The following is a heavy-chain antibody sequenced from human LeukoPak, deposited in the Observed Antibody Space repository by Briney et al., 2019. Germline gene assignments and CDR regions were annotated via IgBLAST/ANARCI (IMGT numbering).Heavy chain of an antibody. CDR1: VGSISSSSYY. Sequence: SETLSLTCTVSVGSISSSSYYWGWIRQPPGKGLEWIVSIYYSGSTYYNPSLKSRVTISVDTSKNQFSLKLSSVTAADTAVYYCARWGTGYSSGWFGYWGQGTLVTVSS. CDR3: ARWGTGYSSGWFGY. CDR2: IYYSGST. D-gene: IGHD6-19*01. V-gene: IGHV4-39*01. J-gene: IGHJ5*01.